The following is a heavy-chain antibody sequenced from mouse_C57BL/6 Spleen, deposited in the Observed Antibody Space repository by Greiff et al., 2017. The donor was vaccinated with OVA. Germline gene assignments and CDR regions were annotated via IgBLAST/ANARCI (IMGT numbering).Heavy chain of an antibody. CDR1: GYSITSGYY. CDR2: ISYDGSN. J-gene: IGHJ2*01. Sequence: EVKLEESGPGLVKPSQSLSLTCSVTGYSITSGYYWNWIRQFPGNKLEWMGYISYDGSNNYNPSLKNRISITRDTSKNQFFLKLNSVTTEDTATYYCARDRGYDGYFDYWGQGTTLTVSS. D-gene: IGHD2-3*01. V-gene: IGHV3-6*01. CDR3: ARDRGYDGYFDY.